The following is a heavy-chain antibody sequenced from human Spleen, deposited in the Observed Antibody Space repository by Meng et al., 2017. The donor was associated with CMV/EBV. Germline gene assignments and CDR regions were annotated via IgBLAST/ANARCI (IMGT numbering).Heavy chain of an antibody. D-gene: IGHD6-13*01. J-gene: IGHJ3*01. CDR2: LSGSGGST. CDR3: AKEPRSWYGGDGFDV. V-gene: IGHV3-23*01. CDR1: GFTFSSYA. Sequence: GESLKISCEASGFTFSSYAMGWVRQAPGKGLEWVSTLSGSGGSTYYADSVKGRFIISGDSSTNTVFLQMNSLRAEDTAVYYCAKEPRSWYGGDGFDVWGHGTMVTVSS.